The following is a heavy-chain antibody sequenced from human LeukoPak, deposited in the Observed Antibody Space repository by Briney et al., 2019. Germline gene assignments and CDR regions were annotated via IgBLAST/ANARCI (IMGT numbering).Heavy chain of an antibody. D-gene: IGHD3-22*01. CDR2: IYYSGST. CDR1: GGSISSYY. V-gene: IGHV4-59*01. CDR3: ARGYYYDSSGYYPTFFDY. J-gene: IGHJ4*02. Sequence: SETLSLTCTVAGGSISSYYWSWIRQPPGKGLEWIGYIYYSGSTNYNPSLKSRVTISVDTSKNQFSLKLSSVTAADTAVYYCARGYYYDSSGYYPTFFDYWGQGTLVTVSS.